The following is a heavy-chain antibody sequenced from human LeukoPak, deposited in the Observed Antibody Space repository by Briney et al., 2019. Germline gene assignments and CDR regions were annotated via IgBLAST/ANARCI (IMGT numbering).Heavy chain of an antibody. V-gene: IGHV3-30-3*01. Sequence: GGSLRLSCAASGFTFSSYAMHWVRQAPGKGLEWVAVISYDGSNKYYADSVKGLFTISSDNSKKTHHLQKNSLRAEDTAVYYCARDNHRDRGWFDRWGQGTLVSVSS. CDR2: ISYDGSNK. CDR3: ARDNHRDRGWFDR. CDR1: GFTFSSYA. D-gene: IGHD3-10*01. J-gene: IGHJ5*02.